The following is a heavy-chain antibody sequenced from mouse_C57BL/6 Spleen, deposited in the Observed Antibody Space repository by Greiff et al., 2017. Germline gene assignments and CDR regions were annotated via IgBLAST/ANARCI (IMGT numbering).Heavy chain of an antibody. CDR2: IYPSDSET. CDR1: GYTFTSYW. V-gene: IGHV1-61*01. Sequence: QVHVKQPGAELVRPGSSVKLSCKASGYTFTSYWMDWVKQRPGQGLEWIGNIYPSDSETHYNQQFKDKATLTVDKSSSTAYMQLSSLTSEDSAVYYCARGGLRAMDYWGQGTSVTVSS. J-gene: IGHJ4*01. CDR3: ARGGLRAMDY. D-gene: IGHD2-4*01.